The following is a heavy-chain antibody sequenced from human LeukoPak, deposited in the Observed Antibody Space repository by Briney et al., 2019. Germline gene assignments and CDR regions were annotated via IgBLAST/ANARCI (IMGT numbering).Heavy chain of an antibody. CDR2: ISGDGGST. Sequence: GGSLRLSCAASGFTFDDYAMHWVRQAPGNGLEWVSLISGDGGSTYYADSVKGRFTISRDNSKNSLYLQMNSLRTEDTALYYCAKENRYDILTGYYKAWGQGTLVTVSS. CDR1: GFTFDDYA. J-gene: IGHJ5*02. CDR3: AKENRYDILTGYYKA. V-gene: IGHV3-43*02. D-gene: IGHD3-9*01.